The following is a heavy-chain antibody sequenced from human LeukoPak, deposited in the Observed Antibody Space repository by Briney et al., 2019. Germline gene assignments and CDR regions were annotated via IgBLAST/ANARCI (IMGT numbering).Heavy chain of an antibody. D-gene: IGHD2-15*01. Sequence: AGGSLGLSCAASGFTFAAYGTHRVRQFSGKGLEWVSAIAPAGDTHNAGSVKGRLTITREDGKSSLFFQVNRLRAGYTAVSSYSQIPGHFVVVVVVIAPFSDYWGQGTLVTVSS. V-gene: IGHV3-13*01. CDR2: IAPAGDT. CDR3: SQIPGHFVVVVVVIAPFSDY. J-gene: IGHJ4*02. CDR1: GFTFAAYG.